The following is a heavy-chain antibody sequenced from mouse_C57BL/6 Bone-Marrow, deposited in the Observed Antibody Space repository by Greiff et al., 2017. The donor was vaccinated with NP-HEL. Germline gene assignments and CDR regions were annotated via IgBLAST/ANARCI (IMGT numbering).Heavy chain of an antibody. CDR3: ARGGSSYRYWHFDV. V-gene: IGHV1-53*01. Sequence: QVQLQQSGTELVKPGASVKLSCKASGYTFTSYWMHWVKQRPGQGLEWIGNINPSNGGTNYNEKFKSKATLTVDKSSSTAYMQLSSLTSEDSAVYYCARGGSSYRYWHFDVWGTGTTVTVSS. CDR1: GYTFTSYW. D-gene: IGHD1-1*01. CDR2: INPSNGGT. J-gene: IGHJ1*03.